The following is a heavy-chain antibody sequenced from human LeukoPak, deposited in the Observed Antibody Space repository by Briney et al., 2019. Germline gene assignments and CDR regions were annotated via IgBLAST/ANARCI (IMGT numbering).Heavy chain of an antibody. J-gene: IGHJ5*02. D-gene: IGHD3-10*01. CDR2: INTNTGNP. CDR1: GYTFTSCA. V-gene: IGHV7-4-1*02. Sequence: ASVKVSCKASGYTFTSCAVNWVRQAPGQGLEWMGWINTNTGNPTYAQGFTGRVVFSLETSVSTAYLQISSLKAEDTAVYYCARNRITMVRGVRGFWFDPWGKGTLVTVSS. CDR3: ARNRITMVRGVRGFWFDP.